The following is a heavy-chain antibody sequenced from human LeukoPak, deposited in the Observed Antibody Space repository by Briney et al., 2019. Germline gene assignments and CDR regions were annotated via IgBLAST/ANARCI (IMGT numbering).Heavy chain of an antibody. J-gene: IGHJ5*02. Sequence: SETLSLTCTVSGGSISSYYWSWIRQPPGKGLEWIGYIYYSGSTNYNPSLKSRVTISVDTSKNQFSLKLSSVTAADTAVYYCARIIGTGDYTVNWFDPWGQGTLVTVSS. D-gene: IGHD4-17*01. CDR3: ARIIGTGDYTVNWFDP. CDR2: IYYSGST. CDR1: GGSISSYY. V-gene: IGHV4-59*01.